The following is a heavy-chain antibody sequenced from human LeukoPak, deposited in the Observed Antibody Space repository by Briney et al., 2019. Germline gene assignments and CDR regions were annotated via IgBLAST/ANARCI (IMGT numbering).Heavy chain of an antibody. CDR1: GGSISSGGYY. J-gene: IGHJ2*01. CDR2: IYYSGST. Sequence: PSETLSLTCTVSGGSISSGGYYWSWIRQHPGKGLEWIGYIYYSGSTYYNPSLKSRVTISVDTSKNQFSLKLSSVTAAGTAVYYCARAFPYYYDSSGYPYWYFDLWGRGTLVTVSS. CDR3: ARAFPYYYDSSGYPYWYFDL. D-gene: IGHD3-22*01. V-gene: IGHV4-31*03.